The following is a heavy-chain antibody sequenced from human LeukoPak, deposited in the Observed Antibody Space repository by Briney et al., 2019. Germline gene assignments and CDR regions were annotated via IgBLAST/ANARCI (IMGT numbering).Heavy chain of an antibody. V-gene: IGHV4-38-2*01. CDR3: AKPHSSSSHFYDC. J-gene: IGHJ4*02. D-gene: IGHD6-6*01. CDR1: GYSISSYYH. CDR2: IHHSGTT. Sequence: SETLSLTCAVSGYSISSYYHWGWIRQPPGKGLEWIGSIHHSGTTYYTPSLKSRVTISVDTSKNPFSLKLNSVTAADTAVYYCAKPHSSSSHFYDCWGQGTLVTVSS.